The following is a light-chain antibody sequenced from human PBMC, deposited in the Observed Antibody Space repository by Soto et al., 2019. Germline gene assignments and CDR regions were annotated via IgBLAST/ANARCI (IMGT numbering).Light chain of an antibody. V-gene: IGLV2-14*01. Sequence: QSVLTQPASVSGSPGQSITISCTGTSSDVGGYNYVSWYQQHPGKAPKLMIYDVGNRPSGVSNRFSGSKSGNTASLTISGLQAEDEADYYCSSYTSSSTLVYVFGTGTKLTVL. CDR2: DVG. J-gene: IGLJ1*01. CDR3: SSYTSSSTLVYV. CDR1: SSDVGGYNY.